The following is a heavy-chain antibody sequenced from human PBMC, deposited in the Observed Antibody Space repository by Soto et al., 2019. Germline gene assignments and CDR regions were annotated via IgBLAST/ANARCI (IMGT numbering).Heavy chain of an antibody. J-gene: IGHJ5*01. Sequence: EVQLVESGGGLVKPGESLRLSCAASGFSYSSYTMNWVRQAPGKGLQWVSSITNRGTHTYSADSVKGRFTISRDNDKNSLYLQMINLRAEDTAIYFCASAHEVAWFDSWGLGTLVTVTS. CDR1: GFSYSSYT. D-gene: IGHD2-15*01. V-gene: IGHV3-21*01. CDR2: ITNRGTHT. CDR3: ASAHEVAWFDS.